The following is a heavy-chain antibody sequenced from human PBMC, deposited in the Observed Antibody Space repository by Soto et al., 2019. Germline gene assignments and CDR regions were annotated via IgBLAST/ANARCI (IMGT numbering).Heavy chain of an antibody. J-gene: IGHJ5*02. Sequence: ASVTVSCQASGYIFTGYYMHWVRQAPGQGLEWMGWLNHDSGGTKYAQKFQAWVTMTRDTSMSTAYMELSRLKSDDTAFYYCGRGGDYSSFNWFDPWGQGTPVTVSS. D-gene: IGHD6-6*01. CDR2: LNHDSGGT. V-gene: IGHV1-2*04. CDR1: GYIFTGYY. CDR3: GRGGDYSSFNWFDP.